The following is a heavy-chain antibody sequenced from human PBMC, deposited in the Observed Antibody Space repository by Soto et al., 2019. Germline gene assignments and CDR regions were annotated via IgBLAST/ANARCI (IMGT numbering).Heavy chain of an antibody. D-gene: IGHD1-7*01. CDR1: GFTFSSYA. V-gene: IGHV3-23*01. Sequence: VGSLGLSCAASGFTFSSYAMSWVRQAPGKGLEWVSAISGSGGSTYYADSGKGRFTISRDNSKNTLYLQMNSLRAEDTAVYYCAKDWFNNWNYAVPYYGMDVWGQGTTVTVSS. J-gene: IGHJ6*02. CDR2: ISGSGGST. CDR3: AKDWFNNWNYAVPYYGMDV.